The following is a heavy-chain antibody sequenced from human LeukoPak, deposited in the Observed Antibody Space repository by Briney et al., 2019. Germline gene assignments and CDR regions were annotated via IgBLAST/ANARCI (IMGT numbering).Heavy chain of an antibody. Sequence: PGGSLRLSCVASGFTFNNYAMTWVRQAPGKGLEWVSAISGSGYSTYYADSVKGRFTISRDNSKNTLYLQMNSLRAEDTAVYYCAKDRYYYDSSGYHNDAFDIWGQGTMVTVSS. CDR2: ISGSGYST. J-gene: IGHJ3*02. CDR1: GFTFNNYA. CDR3: AKDRYYYDSSGYHNDAFDI. D-gene: IGHD3-22*01. V-gene: IGHV3-23*01.